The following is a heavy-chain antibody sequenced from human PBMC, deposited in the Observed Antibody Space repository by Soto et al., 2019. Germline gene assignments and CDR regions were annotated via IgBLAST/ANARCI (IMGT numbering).Heavy chain of an antibody. CDR1: GFTFSNYN. Sequence: EVQLVESGGGLVKPEGSLRLSCAASGFTFSNYNINWVRQAPGKGLEWVSSISSSGSYIYYADSVKGRFTISRDNARNSLYLQMNSLRAEDTAVYYFAREFSGHDAFDIWGQGTMVTVSS. V-gene: IGHV3-21*01. CDR3: AREFSGHDAFDI. J-gene: IGHJ3*02. CDR2: ISSSGSYI.